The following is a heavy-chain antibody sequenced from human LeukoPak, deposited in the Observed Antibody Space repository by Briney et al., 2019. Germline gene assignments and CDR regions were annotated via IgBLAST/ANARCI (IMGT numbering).Heavy chain of an antibody. CDR1: GGSISSGSYY. J-gene: IGHJ3*02. Sequence: SETLSLTCTVSGGSISSGSYYWSWIRQPAGKGLEWIGRIYTSGSTNYNPSLKNRVTISVDTSKNQFSLKLSSVTAADTAVYYCAREAQIWGGTSYAFDIWGQGTMVTVS. CDR3: AREAQIWGGTSYAFDI. V-gene: IGHV4-61*02. D-gene: IGHD2-2*01. CDR2: IYTSGST.